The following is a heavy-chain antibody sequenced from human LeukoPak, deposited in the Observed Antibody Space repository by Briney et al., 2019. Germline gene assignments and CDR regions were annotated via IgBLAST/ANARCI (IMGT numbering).Heavy chain of an antibody. Sequence: GRSLRLSCAASGYTFDDYAMHWVRQAPGKGLEWVSGISWNSGSIGYADSVKGRFTISRDNAKNSLYLQMNSLRAEDTALYYCAKDTAYYYARPSAFDIWGQGTMVTVSS. D-gene: IGHD3-10*01. V-gene: IGHV3-9*01. CDR3: AKDTAYYYARPSAFDI. CDR2: ISWNSGSI. CDR1: GYTFDDYA. J-gene: IGHJ3*02.